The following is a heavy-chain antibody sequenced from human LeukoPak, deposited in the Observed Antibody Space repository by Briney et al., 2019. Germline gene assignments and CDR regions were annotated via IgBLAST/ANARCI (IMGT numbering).Heavy chain of an antibody. CDR2: IKTDGSYT. J-gene: IGHJ6*02. V-gene: IGHV3-74*01. CDR3: ASEEGGLDV. CDR1: GFTFSRYW. Sequence: GGSLRLSCAASGFTFSRYWMHWVRQAPGKGLVWVSRIKTDGSYTSYADSVKGRFTISRDNAKSTLFLQMNGLRGEDTAIYYCASEEGGLDVWGQGTTLSVSS.